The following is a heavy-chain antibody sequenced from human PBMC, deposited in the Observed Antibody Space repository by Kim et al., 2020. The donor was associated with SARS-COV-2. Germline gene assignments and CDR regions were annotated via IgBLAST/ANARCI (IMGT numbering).Heavy chain of an antibody. D-gene: IGHD2-8*02. CDR2: ISYDGSNK. V-gene: IGHV3-30-3*01. CDR3: QGAVLAPFDY. J-gene: IGHJ4*02. Sequence: GGSLRLSCAASGFTFSSYAMHWVRQAPGKGLEWVAVISYDGSNKYYADSVKGRFTISRDNSKNTLYLQMNSLRAEDTAVYYCQGAVLAPFDYWGQGTLVTVSS. CDR1: GFTFSSYA.